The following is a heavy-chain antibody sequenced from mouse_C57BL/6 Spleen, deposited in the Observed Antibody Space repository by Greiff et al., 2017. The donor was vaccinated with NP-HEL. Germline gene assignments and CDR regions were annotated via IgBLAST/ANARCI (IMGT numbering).Heavy chain of an antibody. CDR3: AREGITTDYYAMDY. Sequence: QVQLQQPGAELVKPGASVKLSCKASGYTFTSYWMHWVKQRPGQGLEWIGMIHPNSGSTNYNEKFKSKATLTVDKSSSTAYMQLSSLTSEDSAVYYCAREGITTDYYAMDYWGQGTSVTVSS. CDR1: GYTFTSYW. D-gene: IGHD1-2*01. CDR2: IHPNSGST. V-gene: IGHV1-64*01. J-gene: IGHJ4*01.